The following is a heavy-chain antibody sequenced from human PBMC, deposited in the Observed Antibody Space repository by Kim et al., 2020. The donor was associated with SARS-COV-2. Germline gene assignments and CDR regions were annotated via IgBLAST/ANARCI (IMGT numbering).Heavy chain of an antibody. Sequence: NPSLKSRVTISVDTSKNQFSRELSSVTAADTAVYYWARDAPYGSGSYFLYWGQGTLVTVSS. CDR3: ARDAPYGSGSYFLY. J-gene: IGHJ4*02. V-gene: IGHV4-39*07. D-gene: IGHD3-10*01.